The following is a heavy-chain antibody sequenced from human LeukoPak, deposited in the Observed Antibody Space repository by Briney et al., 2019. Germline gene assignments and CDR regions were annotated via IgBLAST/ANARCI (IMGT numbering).Heavy chain of an antibody. V-gene: IGHV3-74*03. CDR1: GFTFSSYW. CDR3: ARGGYSGYDDAFEI. D-gene: IGHD5-12*01. Sequence: GGSLRLSCAASGFTFSSYWMHWVRQAPGKGLVWVSRINFDGSSTTYADSVKGRFTISRDNAKNTLYLQMNSLRVEDTAVYYCARGGYSGYDDAFEIWGQGTLVTVSS. CDR2: INFDGSST. J-gene: IGHJ4*02.